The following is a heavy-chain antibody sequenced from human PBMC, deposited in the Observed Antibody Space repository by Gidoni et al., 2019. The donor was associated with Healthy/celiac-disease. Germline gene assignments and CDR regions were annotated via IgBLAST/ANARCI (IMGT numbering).Heavy chain of an antibody. Sequence: QVQLVESGGGLVKPGWSLRLSCAASGFTFSDYYMSWLRQAPGKGLEWVSYISSSSSYTNYADSVKGRFTISRDNAKNSLYLQMNSLRAEDTAVYYCARDGYNPTRKNWFDPWGQGTLVTVSS. CDR3: ARDGYNPTRKNWFDP. CDR2: ISSSSSYT. V-gene: IGHV3-11*05. CDR1: GFTFSDYY. J-gene: IGHJ5*02. D-gene: IGHD5-12*01.